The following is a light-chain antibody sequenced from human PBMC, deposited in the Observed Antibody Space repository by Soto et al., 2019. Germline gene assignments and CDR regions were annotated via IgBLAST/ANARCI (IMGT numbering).Light chain of an antibody. CDR3: QQRSNWPPEGT. Sequence: EIELTQSPATLSLSPGERATLSCRASQSVSSYLAWYQQKPGQAPRLLIYDASNRATGIPARFSGSGSGTDFTLTISSLEPEDFAVYYCQQRSNWPPEGTFGQGTKVEIK. V-gene: IGKV3-11*01. CDR2: DAS. J-gene: IGKJ1*01. CDR1: QSVSSY.